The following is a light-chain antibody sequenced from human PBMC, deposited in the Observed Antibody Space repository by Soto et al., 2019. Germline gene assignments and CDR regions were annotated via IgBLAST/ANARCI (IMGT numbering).Light chain of an antibody. Sequence: QSALTQPASVSGSPGQSITISCTGTSSYVGSYNLVSWYQQHPGKAPKLIIYEVSKRPSGVSNRFSGSKSGNTASLTISGLQAEDEADYYCCSYAGSSTSYVFGTGTKVTVL. J-gene: IGLJ1*01. CDR3: CSYAGSSTSYV. V-gene: IGLV2-23*02. CDR2: EVS. CDR1: SSYVGSYNL.